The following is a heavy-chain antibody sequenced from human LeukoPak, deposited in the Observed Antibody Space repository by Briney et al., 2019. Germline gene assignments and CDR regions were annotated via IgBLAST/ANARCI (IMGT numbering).Heavy chain of an antibody. Sequence: GGSLRLSCAASGFTFNDYAINWVRQAPGKGLEWVSVISGGTGGSTYYADSVKGRFTISRDDSKNTLYLQMNSLRAEDTAVYYCAKRGSSSWTQFDYWGQGTLVTVSS. CDR1: GFTFNDYA. J-gene: IGHJ4*02. CDR3: AKRGSSSWTQFDY. CDR2: ISGGTGGST. D-gene: IGHD6-13*01. V-gene: IGHV3-23*01.